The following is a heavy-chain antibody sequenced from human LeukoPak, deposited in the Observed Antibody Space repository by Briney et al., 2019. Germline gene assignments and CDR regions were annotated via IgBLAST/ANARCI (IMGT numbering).Heavy chain of an antibody. J-gene: IGHJ4*02. CDR3: ARDLPYSSSWESIDY. D-gene: IGHD6-13*01. CDR1: GYTFTGYY. CDR2: INPNSGGT. Sequence: GASVKVSCKASGYTFTGYYIHWVRQAPGQGLEWMGWINPNSGGTNSAQKFQGRVTMTRDTSISTAYMELRSLRSDDTAVYYCARDLPYSSSWESIDYWGQGTLVTVSS. V-gene: IGHV1-2*02.